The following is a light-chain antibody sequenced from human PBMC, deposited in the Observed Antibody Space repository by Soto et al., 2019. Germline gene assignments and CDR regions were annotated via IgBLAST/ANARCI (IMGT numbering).Light chain of an antibody. CDR3: QQYGPSPPYT. J-gene: IGKJ2*01. Sequence: EIVLTQSPATLSLSPGERATLSCRASRSFASSYLAWYQQKPGQAPRLLIYAASNRATGIPDRFSGSGSATDFTLTISRLEPEDSAVYYCQQYGPSPPYTFGQGTTLEIK. CDR1: RSFASSY. V-gene: IGKV3-20*01. CDR2: AAS.